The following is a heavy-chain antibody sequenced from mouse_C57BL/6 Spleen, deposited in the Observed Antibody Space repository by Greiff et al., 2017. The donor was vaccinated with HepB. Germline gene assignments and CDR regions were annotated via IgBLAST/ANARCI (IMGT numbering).Heavy chain of an antibody. CDR3: VRSPLYGYDDY. D-gene: IGHD2-2*01. J-gene: IGHJ2*01. V-gene: IGHV10-1*01. CDR1: GFSFNTYA. Sequence: EVQLVESGGGLVQPKGSLKLSCAASGFSFNTYAMNWVRQAPGKGLEWVARIRSKSNNYATYYADSVKDRFTISRDDSESMLYLQMNNLKTEDTAMYYCVRSPLYGYDDYWGQGTTLTVSS. CDR2: IRSKSNNYAT.